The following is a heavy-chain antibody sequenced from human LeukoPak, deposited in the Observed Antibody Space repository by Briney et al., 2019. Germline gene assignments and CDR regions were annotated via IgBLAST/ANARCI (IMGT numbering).Heavy chain of an antibody. CDR3: ARVLPPYDILTGHDY. Sequence: PSETLPLTCTVSGGSISSYYWSWIRQPPGKGLEWIGYIYYSGSTNYNPSLKSRVTISVDTSKNQFSLKLSSVTAADTAVYYCARVLPPYDILTGHDYWGQGTLVTVSS. V-gene: IGHV4-59*12. CDR2: IYYSGST. CDR1: GGSISSYY. D-gene: IGHD3-9*01. J-gene: IGHJ4*02.